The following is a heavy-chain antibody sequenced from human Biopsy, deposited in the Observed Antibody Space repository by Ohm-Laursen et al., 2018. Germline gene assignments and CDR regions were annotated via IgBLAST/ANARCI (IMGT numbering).Heavy chain of an antibody. CDR1: GGSISGSS. V-gene: IGHV4-59*08. CDR2: ISYSRDT. J-gene: IGHJ3*02. D-gene: IGHD6-19*01. Sequence: SDTLSLTWTVSGGSISGSSWSWIRQAPGKGLEWIGYISYSRDTNYNPSLKSRITISVDMSKNQFSLKLTSVTAADTAVYYCAKHGSGWTGDDAFHIWGQGTMVTVSS. CDR3: AKHGSGWTGDDAFHI.